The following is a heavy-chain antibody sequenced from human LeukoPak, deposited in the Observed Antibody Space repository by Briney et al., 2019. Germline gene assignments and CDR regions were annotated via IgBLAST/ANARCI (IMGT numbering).Heavy chain of an antibody. D-gene: IGHD6-19*01. Sequence: GGSLRLSCAASGFTVSSNYMNWVRQAPGKGLVWVSIIYSSGSTYYADSVKGRFTISRDNSKNTLYLQMNTLRVEDTAVYYCARRYSSGWWIDYWGQGTLVTVSS. CDR3: ARRYSSGWWIDY. CDR1: GFTVSSNY. V-gene: IGHV3-53*01. J-gene: IGHJ4*02. CDR2: IYSSGST.